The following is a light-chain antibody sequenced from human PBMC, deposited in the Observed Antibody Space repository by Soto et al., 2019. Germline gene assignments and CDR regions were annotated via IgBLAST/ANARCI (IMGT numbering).Light chain of an antibody. V-gene: IGLV1-40*01. CDR2: GDS. CDR3: QSYDSSLSALV. J-gene: IGLJ2*01. CDR1: SSNIGAAYD. Sequence: QAVATKSPPMSGAPGERVNISFTASSSNIGAAYDVHWYQQLPGTAPKLLIYGDSNRPSGVPDRFSGSNSGTSASLAITGLQAEDEADYYCQSYDSSLSALVFGGGTKLTVL.